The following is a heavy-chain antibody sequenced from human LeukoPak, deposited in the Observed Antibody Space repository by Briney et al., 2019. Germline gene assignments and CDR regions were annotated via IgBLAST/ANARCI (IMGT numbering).Heavy chain of an antibody. D-gene: IGHD3-3*01. CDR1: GFTFSRYA. CDR3: ARDGTIFGVVIDLYYYYYGMDV. J-gene: IGHJ6*02. CDR2: ISNSGRST. V-gene: IGHV3-23*01. Sequence: GGSLRLSCAASGFTFSRYAISWVRQAPGKGLECISAISNSGRSTYYADSVKGRFTISRDNAKNSLYLQMNSLRAEDTAVYYCARDGTIFGVVIDLYYYYYGMDVWGQGTTVTVSS.